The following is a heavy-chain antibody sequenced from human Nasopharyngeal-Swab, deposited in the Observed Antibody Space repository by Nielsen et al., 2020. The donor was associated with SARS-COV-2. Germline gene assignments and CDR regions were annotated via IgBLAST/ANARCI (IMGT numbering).Heavy chain of an antibody. D-gene: IGHD2/OR15-2a*01. CDR2: INHSGST. CDR1: GFTFSDYY. V-gene: IGHV4-34*01. J-gene: IGHJ6*03. CDR3: ARALWKKSYYYYMDV. Sequence: CAASGFTFSDYYMSWTRQPPGKGLEWIGEINHSGSTNYNPSLKSRVTISIDTSKNQFSLKLSSVTAADTAVYYCARALWKKSYYYYMDVWGKGTTVTVSS.